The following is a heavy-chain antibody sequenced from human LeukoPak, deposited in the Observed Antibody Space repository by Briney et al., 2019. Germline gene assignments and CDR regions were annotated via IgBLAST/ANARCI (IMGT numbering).Heavy chain of an antibody. V-gene: IGHV3-7*03. J-gene: IGHJ4*02. CDR3: ARDNPPDY. CDR1: GFTFSSSW. CDR2: IKQDGSEK. Sequence: EGSLRLSCVASGFTFSSSWMSWVRQAPGKGLEWVANIKQDGSEKSYVESVRGRFTISRDNAKNSLYLQLNSLRAEDTALYYCARDNPPDYWGQGTLVTVSS.